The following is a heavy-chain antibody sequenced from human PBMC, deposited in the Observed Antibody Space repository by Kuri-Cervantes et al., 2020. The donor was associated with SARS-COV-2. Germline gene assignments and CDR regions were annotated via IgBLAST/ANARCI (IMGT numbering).Heavy chain of an antibody. CDR3: ARGVGAAVAGTLITIYYYYGMDV. V-gene: IGHV4-34*01. J-gene: IGHJ6*02. CDR1: GGSFSGYY. Sequence: SETLSLTCAVYGGSFSGYYWSWIRQPPGKGLEWIGEINHSGSTNYNPSLKSRVTISVDTSKNQFSLKLISVTAADTAVYYCARGVGAAVAGTLITIYYYYGMDVWGQGTTVTVSS. CDR2: INHSGST. D-gene: IGHD6-19*01.